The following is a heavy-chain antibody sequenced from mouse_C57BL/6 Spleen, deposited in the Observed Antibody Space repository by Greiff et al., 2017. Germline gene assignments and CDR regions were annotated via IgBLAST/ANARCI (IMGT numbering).Heavy chain of an antibody. D-gene: IGHD2-5*01. V-gene: IGHV2-9*01. CDR3: AKQDSNYPFAY. CDR1: GFALTSYG. Sequence: VQLLESGPGLVAPSQCLSITCTVSGFALTSYGVDWVRQPPGKGLEWLGVLWGGGSTTYNSAVMSRLSISKDNSKSQVILKMNSLQTDDTAMYYCAKQDSNYPFAYWGQGTLVTVSA. CDR2: LWGGGST. J-gene: IGHJ3*01.